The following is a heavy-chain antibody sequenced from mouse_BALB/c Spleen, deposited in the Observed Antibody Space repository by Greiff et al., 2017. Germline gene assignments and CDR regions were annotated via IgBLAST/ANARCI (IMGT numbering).Heavy chain of an antibody. Sequence: EVQLVESGGDLVKPGGSLKLSCAASGFTFSSYGMSWVRQTPDKRLEWVATISSGGSYTYYPDSVKGRFTISRDNAKNTLYLQMSSLKSEDTAMYYCARHGSSYDFDYWGQGTTLTVSS. CDR1: GFTFSSYG. CDR2: ISSGGSYT. CDR3: ARHGSSYDFDY. J-gene: IGHJ2*01. D-gene: IGHD1-1*01. V-gene: IGHV5-6*01.